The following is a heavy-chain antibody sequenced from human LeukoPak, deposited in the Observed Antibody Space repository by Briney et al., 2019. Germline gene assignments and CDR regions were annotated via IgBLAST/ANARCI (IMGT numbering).Heavy chain of an antibody. D-gene: IGHD1-26*01. CDR1: GFTFSSYA. Sequence: GGSLRLSCAASGFTFSSYAMSWVRQAPGKGLEWVSAISGSGGSTYYADSVKGRFTISRDNSKNTLYLQMNSLRAEDTAVYYCARDSGSYYVFDYWGQGTLVTVSS. CDR2: ISGSGGST. J-gene: IGHJ4*02. V-gene: IGHV3-23*01. CDR3: ARDSGSYYVFDY.